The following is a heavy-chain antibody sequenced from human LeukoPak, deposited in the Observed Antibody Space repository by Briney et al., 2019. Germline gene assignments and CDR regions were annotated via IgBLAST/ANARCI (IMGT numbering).Heavy chain of an antibody. CDR2: IKQDGSEK. Sequence: PGGSLRLSCAASGFTFSSYWMSWVRQAPGKGLEWVANIKQDGSEKYYVDSVKGRFTISRDNAKNSLYLQMNSLRAEDTAVYYCAKDPRPYSSSWPDAFDIWGQGTMVTVSS. J-gene: IGHJ3*02. CDR3: AKDPRPYSSSWPDAFDI. CDR1: GFTFSSYW. D-gene: IGHD6-13*01. V-gene: IGHV3-7*01.